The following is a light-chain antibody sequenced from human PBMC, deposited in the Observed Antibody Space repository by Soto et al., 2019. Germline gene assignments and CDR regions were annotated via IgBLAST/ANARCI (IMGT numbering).Light chain of an antibody. CDR3: SSYTSSSTLV. CDR2: DVS. CDR1: SSDVGGFNY. V-gene: IGLV2-14*01. J-gene: IGLJ1*01. Sequence: QSALTQPASVSGSPGQSITISCTGTSSDVGGFNYVSWYQQHPGKVPKLMIYDVSNRPSGLSNRFSGSKSGNTASLTISGLEAEDEADYYCSSYTSSSTLVFGTGPKVTVL.